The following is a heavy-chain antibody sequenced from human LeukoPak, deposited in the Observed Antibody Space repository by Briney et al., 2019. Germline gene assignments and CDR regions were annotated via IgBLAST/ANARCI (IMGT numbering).Heavy chain of an antibody. CDR1: GGSISSGNYY. CDR3: AGYCSSTSCYTADAFDI. CDR2: IYTSGST. D-gene: IGHD2-2*02. Sequence: SETLSLTCTVSGGSISSGNYYWSWIRQPAGKGLEWIGRIYTSGSTNYNPSLKSRVTISVDTSMNQFSLKLSSVTAADTAVYYCAGYCSSTSCYTADAFDIWGQGTMVTVSS. V-gene: IGHV4-61*02. J-gene: IGHJ3*02.